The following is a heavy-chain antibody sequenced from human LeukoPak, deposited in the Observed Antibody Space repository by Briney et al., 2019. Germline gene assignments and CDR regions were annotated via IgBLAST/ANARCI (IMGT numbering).Heavy chain of an antibody. CDR3: ARDRGSGWYGDLGY. CDR1: GFTFSSFS. V-gene: IGHV3-21*06. D-gene: IGHD6-19*01. CDR2: ISSEGRSI. Sequence: GGSLRLSCAASGFTFSSFSMTWVRQAPGKGLEWVSSISSEGRSIYYADSVKGRFTISRDNTYNSLYLEMNSLRAEDTAVYFCARDRGSGWYGDLGYWGQGTLVTVSS. J-gene: IGHJ4*02.